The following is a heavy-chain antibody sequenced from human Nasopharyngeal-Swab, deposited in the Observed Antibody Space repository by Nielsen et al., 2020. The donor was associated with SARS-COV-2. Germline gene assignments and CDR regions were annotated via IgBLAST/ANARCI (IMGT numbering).Heavy chain of an antibody. V-gene: IGHV4-39*01. J-gene: IGHJ5*02. Sequence: WISQPPGKGLEWIGSIYYSGSTYYNPSLKSRVTISVDTSKNQFSLKLSSVTAADTAVYYYARHISSGGSGWYGWFDPWGQGTLVTVSS. D-gene: IGHD6-19*01. CDR2: IYYSGST. CDR3: ARHISSGGSGWYGWFDP.